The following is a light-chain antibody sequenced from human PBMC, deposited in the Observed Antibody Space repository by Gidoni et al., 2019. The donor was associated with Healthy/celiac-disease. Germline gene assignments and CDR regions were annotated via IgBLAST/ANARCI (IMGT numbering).Light chain of an antibody. CDR1: TGAVTSGHY. V-gene: IGLV7-46*01. J-gene: IGLJ1*01. CDR2: DTS. Sequence: QAVVTQEPSLTVYPGGTVPLTCGSSTGAVTSGHYPYWFQQKPGQAPRTLIYDTSKKHSWTPARFSGSLLGGKAALTLSGAQHEDEAEYYCLLSYSGALYVFGTGTKVTVL. CDR3: LLSYSGALYV.